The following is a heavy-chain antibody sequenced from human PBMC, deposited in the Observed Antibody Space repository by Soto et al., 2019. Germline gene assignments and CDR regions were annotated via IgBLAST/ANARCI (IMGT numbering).Heavy chain of an antibody. CDR1: GGSISSYY. CDR2: IYYSGST. V-gene: IGHV4-59*01. CDR3: ARGPYCSGGSCYPWPHFDY. D-gene: IGHD2-15*01. Sequence: SETLSLTCTVSGGSISSYYWSWIRQPPGKGLEWIGYIYYSGSTNYNPSLKSRVTISVDTSKNQFSLKLSSVTAADTAVYYCARGPYCSGGSCYPWPHFDYWGQGTLVTVSS. J-gene: IGHJ4*02.